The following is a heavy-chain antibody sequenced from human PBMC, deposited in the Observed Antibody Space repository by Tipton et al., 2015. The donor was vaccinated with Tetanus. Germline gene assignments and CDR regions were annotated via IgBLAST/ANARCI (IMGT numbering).Heavy chain of an antibody. D-gene: IGHD3-3*01. V-gene: IGHV4-31*03. J-gene: IGHJ6*02. CDR3: ARDSPYYDFWSGRIIADYYYYYGMDV. CDR1: GDSISSGTYY. CDR2: ICYSGST. Sequence: TLSLTCTVSGDSISSGTYYWSWIRQHPGKGLEWIGYICYSGSTYYNPSLKSRVTMSVDTSKNQFSLKLSSVTAADTAVYYCARDSPYYDFWSGRIIADYYYYYGMDVWGQGTTVTVSS.